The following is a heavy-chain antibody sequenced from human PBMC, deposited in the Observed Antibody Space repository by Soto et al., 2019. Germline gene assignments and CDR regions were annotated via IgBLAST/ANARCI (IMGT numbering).Heavy chain of an antibody. CDR2: IYYSGST. Sequence: PSETLSLTCTVSGGSISSYYLSWIRQPPGKGLEWIGYIYYSGSTNYNPSLKSRVTISVDTSKNQFSLKLSSVTAADTAVYYCARADCSSTSCYAVEWFDPWGQGTLVTVSS. J-gene: IGHJ5*02. V-gene: IGHV4-59*01. D-gene: IGHD2-2*01. CDR1: GGSISSYY. CDR3: ARADCSSTSCYAVEWFDP.